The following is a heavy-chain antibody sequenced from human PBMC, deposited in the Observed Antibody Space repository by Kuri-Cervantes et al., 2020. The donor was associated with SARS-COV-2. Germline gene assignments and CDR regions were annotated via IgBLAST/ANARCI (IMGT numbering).Heavy chain of an antibody. CDR1: GYTFTGCY. CDR3: ARAGGISSGYYYRLDY. J-gene: IGHJ4*02. D-gene: IGHD3-22*01. V-gene: IGHV1-2*06. Sequence: ASVKVSCKASGYTFTGCYMHWVRQAPGQGLEWMGRINPNSGGTNYAQKFQGRVTMTRDTSISTAYMELSRLRSDDTAVYYCARAGGISSGYYYRLDYWGQGTLVTVSS. CDR2: INPNSGGT.